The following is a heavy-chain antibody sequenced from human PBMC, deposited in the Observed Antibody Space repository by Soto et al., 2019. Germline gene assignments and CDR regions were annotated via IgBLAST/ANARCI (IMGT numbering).Heavy chain of an antibody. D-gene: IGHD4-17*01. V-gene: IGHV3-23*01. Sequence: EVQLLESGGGFVQPGGSLRLSCAASGFTFSSYAMSWVRQAPGKGLEWDPAISGRGFSTYYADSVKGRFTVSRDTSKNTRFLQMNSLRAEDTAVYYCAKDPGDYPSDYFDYWGQGTLVTVSS. CDR1: GFTFSSYA. CDR3: AKDPGDYPSDYFDY. J-gene: IGHJ4*02. CDR2: ISGRGFST.